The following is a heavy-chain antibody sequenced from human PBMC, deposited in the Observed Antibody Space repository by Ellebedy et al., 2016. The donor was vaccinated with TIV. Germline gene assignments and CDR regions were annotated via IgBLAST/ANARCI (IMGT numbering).Heavy chain of an antibody. V-gene: IGHV3-23*01. CDR1: GFTFSPYA. CDR3: AKDRTSGDGYWVFDS. J-gene: IGHJ4*02. Sequence: PGGSLRLSCAASGFTFSPYAMAWVRQAPGKGLEWVPGIVGSGAEKYADSVKGRFTISRDNSKRTVDLQMRSVRAEDTAVYFCAKDRTSGDGYWVFDSWGQGTMVSVSS. CDR2: IVGSGA. D-gene: IGHD2-21*02.